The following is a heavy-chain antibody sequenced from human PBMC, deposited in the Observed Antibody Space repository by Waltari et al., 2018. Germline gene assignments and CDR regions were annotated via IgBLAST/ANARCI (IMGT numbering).Heavy chain of an antibody. Sequence: QVQLVQSGAEVKKPGSSVTVSCKASGGTFGRFAISWVRQAAGEGLEWMGGIIPKIGASHYAQKCQGRVTITADDSTSSAYMEVTSLSFEDTAVYFCATDTSPPYWGQGTLVIVSS. CDR3: ATDTSPPY. D-gene: IGHD2-2*01. CDR2: IIPKIGAS. CDR1: GGTFGRFA. J-gene: IGHJ4*02. V-gene: IGHV1-69*01.